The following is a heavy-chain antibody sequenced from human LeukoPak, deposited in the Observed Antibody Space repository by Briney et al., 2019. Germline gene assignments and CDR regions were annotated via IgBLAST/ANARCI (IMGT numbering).Heavy chain of an antibody. V-gene: IGHV4-34*01. D-gene: IGHD6-13*01. CDR2: INHSGST. CDR1: GGSFSGYY. Sequence: SETLSLTCAVYGGSFSGYYWSWIRQPPGKGLEWIGEINHSGSTNYNPSLKSRVTISVDTSKNQFSLKLSSVTAADTAVYYCHSSWCPRLYYYYMDVWGKGTTVTVSS. J-gene: IGHJ6*03. CDR3: HSSWCPRLYYYYMDV.